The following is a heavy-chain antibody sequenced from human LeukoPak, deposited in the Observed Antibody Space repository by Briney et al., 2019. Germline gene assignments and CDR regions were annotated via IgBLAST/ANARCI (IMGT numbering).Heavy chain of an antibody. CDR2: IIPIFGIA. V-gene: IGHV1-69*04. CDR3: ARGLRGYSYDPFQY. CDR1: GGTFSSYA. Sequence: SVKVSCKASGGTFSSYAISWVRQAPGQGLEWMGRIIPIFGIANYAQKFQGRVTITADKSTSTAYMELSSLRSEDTAVYYCARGLRGYSYDPFQYWGQGTLVTVSS. D-gene: IGHD5-18*01. J-gene: IGHJ4*02.